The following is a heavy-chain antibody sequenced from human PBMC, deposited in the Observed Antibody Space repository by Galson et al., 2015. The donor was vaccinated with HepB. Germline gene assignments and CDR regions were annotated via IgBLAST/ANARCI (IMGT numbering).Heavy chain of an antibody. CDR2: IKQDGSEN. CDR1: GFTFSTYW. J-gene: IGHJ4*02. V-gene: IGHV3-7*01. Sequence: SLRLSCAASGFTFSTYWMSWVRQAPGKGLEWVAKIKQDGSENYFVDSVKGRFTISRDNAKNSLYLHMSSLRAEDTGVYYCARYDFWTGSYQDYWGQGTLVTISS. CDR3: ARYDFWTGSYQDY. D-gene: IGHD3-3*01.